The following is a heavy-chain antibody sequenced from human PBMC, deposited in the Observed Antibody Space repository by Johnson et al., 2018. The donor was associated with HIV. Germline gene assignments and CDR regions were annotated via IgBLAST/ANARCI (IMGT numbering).Heavy chain of an antibody. V-gene: IGHV3-53*01. CDR3: ARHNAFDI. Sequence: EKLVESGGGLIQPGGSLRLSCAASGFTVSSNYMTWVRQAPGKGLEWVSVIYSGGSTYYADSVKGRFTISRDNSKNTLYLQMNSLRAEDTAVYYCARHNAFDIWGQGTMVTVSS. CDR2: IYSGGST. CDR1: GFTVSSNY. J-gene: IGHJ3*02.